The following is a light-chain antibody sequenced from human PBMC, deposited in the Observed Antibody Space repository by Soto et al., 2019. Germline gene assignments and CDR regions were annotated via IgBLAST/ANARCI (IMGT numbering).Light chain of an antibody. CDR3: QQYNSYRMYT. CDR2: DAS. J-gene: IGKJ2*01. Sequence: DIQMTQSPSTLSASVGDRVTITCRASQSISSWLAWYQQKPGKAPKLLIYDASILEGGVPSRFSGSGSGTEFTLTISSLQPDDFAIYYCQQYNSYRMYTFGQGTKLEIK. CDR1: QSISSW. V-gene: IGKV1-5*01.